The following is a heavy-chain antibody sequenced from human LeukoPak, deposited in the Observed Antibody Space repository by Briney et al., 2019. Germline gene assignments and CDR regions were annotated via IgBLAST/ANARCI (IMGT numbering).Heavy chain of an antibody. CDR2: INPSGCST. J-gene: IGHJ4*02. D-gene: IGHD3/OR15-3a*01. CDR1: GYTFTSYY. CDR3: EREESVVTWTGKFDY. Sequence: ASVKVSCKASGYTFTSYYMHWVRQAPGQGLEWMGIINPSGCSTSYPQQFQRRVTMTRDTSTSTVYMELSRLRSEDTGVYYCEREESVVTWTGKFDYWGQGTLVTVSS. V-gene: IGHV1-46*01.